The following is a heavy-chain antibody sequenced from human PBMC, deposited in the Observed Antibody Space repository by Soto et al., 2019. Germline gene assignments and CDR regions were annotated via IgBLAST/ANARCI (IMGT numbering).Heavy chain of an antibody. Sequence: GGSLRLSCAASGFTFSSHAMSWVRQAPGKGLEWVSSIVVGGGDTYYADSVMGRFIASRDISKNTLYLQMNSLRAEDTAVYYCAREGVGRHFDLDYWGQGTLVTVSS. CDR1: GFTFSSHA. J-gene: IGHJ4*02. D-gene: IGHD3-9*01. CDR2: IVVGGGDT. CDR3: AREGVGRHFDLDY. V-gene: IGHV3-23*01.